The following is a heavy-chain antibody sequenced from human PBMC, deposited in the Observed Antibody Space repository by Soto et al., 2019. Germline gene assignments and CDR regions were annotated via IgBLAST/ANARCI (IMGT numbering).Heavy chain of an antibody. CDR3: ARERSPYSGSYQFGY. Sequence: GGSLRLSCAASGFTFSSYVMYWVRQAPGKGLEWVAFISYDGSNKYYADSVKGRFTVSRDNSKNTLYLQMNSLRADDTAVYYCARERSPYSGSYQFGYWGQGTLVTVSS. D-gene: IGHD1-26*01. CDR2: ISYDGSNK. CDR1: GFTFSSYV. J-gene: IGHJ4*02. V-gene: IGHV3-30-3*01.